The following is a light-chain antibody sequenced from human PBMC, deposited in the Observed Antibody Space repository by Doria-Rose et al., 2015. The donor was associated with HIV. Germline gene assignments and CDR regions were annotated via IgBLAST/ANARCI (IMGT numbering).Light chain of an antibody. Sequence: GSPGQSVTISCTGTSSDIGTYDFVSWYQQHPGKAPKLMIYEVNKRPSGVPNRFSGSKSGNTASPTVSGLQTEDEADYYCSSYAGSNIVFGGGTKLTVL. CDR1: SSDIGTYDF. CDR2: EVN. CDR3: SSYAGSNIV. V-gene: IGLV2-8*01. J-gene: IGLJ2*01.